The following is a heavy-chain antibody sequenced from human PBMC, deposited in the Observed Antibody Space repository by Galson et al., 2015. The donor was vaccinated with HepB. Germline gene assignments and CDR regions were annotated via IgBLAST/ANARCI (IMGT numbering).Heavy chain of an antibody. CDR3: ATTTLSYGDYALLWDY. Sequence: SVKVSCKVSGYIFTELSIHWVRQAHGKGLEWMGGFDPEDGATIYAQKFQGRVTMTEDTSTDTAYMELSSLRSDDTAVYYCATTTLSYGDYALLWDYWGQGTLVTVSS. CDR1: GYIFTELS. D-gene: IGHD4-17*01. CDR2: FDPEDGAT. J-gene: IGHJ4*02. V-gene: IGHV1-24*01.